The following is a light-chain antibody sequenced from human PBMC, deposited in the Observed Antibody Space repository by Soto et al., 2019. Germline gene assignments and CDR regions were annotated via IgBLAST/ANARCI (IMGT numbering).Light chain of an antibody. CDR3: SSYAGSNNLYV. CDR1: STDVGGYND. Sequence: QSALTQPPSASGSLGQSVTISCTGTSTDVGGYNDVSWYQQHPGKAPKLMIYEVSKRPSGVPDRFSASKSDNTASLTVSGLQAEDEADYFCSSYAGSNNLYVFGTGTQLTVL. J-gene: IGLJ1*01. V-gene: IGLV2-8*01. CDR2: EVS.